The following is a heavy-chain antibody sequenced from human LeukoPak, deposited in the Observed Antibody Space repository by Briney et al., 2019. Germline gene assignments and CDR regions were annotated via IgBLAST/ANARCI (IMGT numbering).Heavy chain of an antibody. J-gene: IGHJ4*02. CDR3: VRDMAINWSFEH. V-gene: IGHV1-2*02. CDR1: GFTFSDSY. D-gene: IGHD1-1*01. CDR2: INPNIGGT. Sequence: ASVKVSCKASGFTFSDSYMHWVRQAPGQGLEWMGWINPNIGGTNYAQTFQGRVTMTRDTSISTAYMELSSLRSDDTAVYYCVRDMAINWSFEHWGQGTLVTVSS.